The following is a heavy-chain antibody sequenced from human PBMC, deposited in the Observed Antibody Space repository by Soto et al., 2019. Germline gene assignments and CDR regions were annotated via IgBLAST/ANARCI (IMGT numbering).Heavy chain of an antibody. V-gene: IGHV4-34*01. CDR3: ARGRLSTVTRSYYYYGMDV. CDR2: INHSGST. D-gene: IGHD4-17*01. Sequence: SETLSLTCAVYGGSFSGSYWSWIRQPPGKGLEWIGEINHSGSTNYNPSLKSRVTISVDTSKNQFSLKLSSVTAADTAVYYCARGRLSTVTRSYYYYGMDVWGQGTTVT. J-gene: IGHJ6*02. CDR1: GGSFSGSY.